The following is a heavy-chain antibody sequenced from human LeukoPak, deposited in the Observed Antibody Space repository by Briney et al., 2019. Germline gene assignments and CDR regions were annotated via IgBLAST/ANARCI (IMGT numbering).Heavy chain of an antibody. D-gene: IGHD6-19*01. CDR3: AKVAVAGRGYFDY. CDR2: ISGSGGST. V-gene: IGHV3-23*01. J-gene: IGHJ4*02. Sequence: GGSLRLSCAASGFTFSNYWMSWVRQAPGKGLEWVSAISGSGGSTYYADSVKGRFTISRDNSKNTLYLQMNSLRAEDTAVYYCAKVAVAGRGYFDYWGQGTLVTVSS. CDR1: GFTFSNYW.